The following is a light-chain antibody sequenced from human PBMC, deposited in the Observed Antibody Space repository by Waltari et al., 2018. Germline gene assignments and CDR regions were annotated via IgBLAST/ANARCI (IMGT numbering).Light chain of an antibody. J-gene: IGKJ1*01. CDR2: AAS. CDR1: QVITTY. CDR3: QQSYATPRT. Sequence: DIQMTQSPSSLSASVGDRVTITYRASQVITTYLNWYQQKPGEAPKLLIYAASTLHSAVPSRFSGSSSGTDFTLTISSLQPEDFATYYCQQSYATPRTFGQGTKVEIK. V-gene: IGKV1-39*01.